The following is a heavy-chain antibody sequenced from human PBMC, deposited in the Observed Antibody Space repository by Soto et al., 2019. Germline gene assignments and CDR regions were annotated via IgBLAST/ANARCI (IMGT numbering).Heavy chain of an antibody. J-gene: IGHJ4*02. CDR2: ISKDGLDR. Sequence: GGSLRLSCVVSGFTLSDFGMHWVRQSPGEGLAWVASISKDGLDRYYSESVKGRFTISRDDSKNTVFLQMNSLKVEDTAAYFCASPREGQWLVFDHWGQRTLVTVSS. D-gene: IGHD6-19*01. CDR3: ASPREGQWLVFDH. V-gene: IGHV3-30*19. CDR1: GFTLSDFG.